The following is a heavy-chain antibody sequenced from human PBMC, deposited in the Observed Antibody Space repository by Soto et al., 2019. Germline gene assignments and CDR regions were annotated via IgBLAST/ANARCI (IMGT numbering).Heavy chain of an antibody. CDR3: AKEQEYYGPYRYFDY. Sequence: GESLKISCAASGFTFSSYGMHWVRQAPGKGLEWVAVISYDGSNKYYADSVKGRFTISRDNSKNTLYLQMNSLRAEDTAVYYCAKEQEYYGPYRYFDYWGQGTLVTISS. J-gene: IGHJ4*02. CDR2: ISYDGSNK. D-gene: IGHD3-10*01. CDR1: GFTFSSYG. V-gene: IGHV3-30*18.